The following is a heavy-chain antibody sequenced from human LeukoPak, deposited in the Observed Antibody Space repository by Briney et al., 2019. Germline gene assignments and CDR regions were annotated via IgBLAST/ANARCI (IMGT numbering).Heavy chain of an antibody. D-gene: IGHD6-13*01. J-gene: IGHJ4*02. Sequence: ASVKVSCKASGYTFTGNYMHWVRQAPGQGLEWMGWINPNSGGTNYAQKFQGRVTMTRDTSMSAAYMEMSRLSSDDTAVYYCAGESFLAAAGRRYFDYWGQGTLVTVSS. V-gene: IGHV1-2*02. CDR2: INPNSGGT. CDR3: AGESFLAAAGRRYFDY. CDR1: GYTFTGNY.